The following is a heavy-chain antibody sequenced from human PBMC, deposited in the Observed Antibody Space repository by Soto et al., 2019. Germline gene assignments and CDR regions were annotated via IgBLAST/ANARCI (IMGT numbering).Heavy chain of an antibody. D-gene: IGHD3-10*01. CDR1: GGSISSYY. J-gene: IGHJ3*02. Sequence: SETLSLTCTVSGGSISSYYWSWIRQPPGKGLEWIGYIYYSGSTNYNPSLKSRVTISVDTSKNQFSLKLSSVTAADTDVYYCARRYGVAFDIWGQGTMVTVS. CDR3: ARRYGVAFDI. V-gene: IGHV4-59*08. CDR2: IYYSGST.